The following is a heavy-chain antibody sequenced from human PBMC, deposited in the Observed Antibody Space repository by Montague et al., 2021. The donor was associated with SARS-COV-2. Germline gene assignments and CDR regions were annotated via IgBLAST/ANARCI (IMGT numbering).Heavy chain of an antibody. J-gene: IGHJ6*02. D-gene: IGHD1-26*01. CDR3: ARDSRIVGATGGMDV. Sequence: SLRLSCAASGFTFSSYWMSWVRQTPGKGLEWVANIKPDGGEKHYLDSXKVRFTISRDNAKNSLNLQMDSLRAEDTALYYCARDSRIVGATGGMDVWGQGTTVIVSS. CDR1: GFTFSSYW. V-gene: IGHV3-7*03. CDR2: IKPDGGEK.